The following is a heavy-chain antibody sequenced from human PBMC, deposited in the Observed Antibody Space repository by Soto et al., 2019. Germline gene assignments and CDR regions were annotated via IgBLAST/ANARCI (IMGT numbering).Heavy chain of an antibody. CDR2: FSGGGGST. J-gene: IGHJ6*03. CDR3: ARDHWGYCSSTSCENMDV. V-gene: IGHV3-23*01. CDR1: GFTFSSYD. Sequence: GSLRLSCAASGFTFSSYDMDWVRQAPGKGLEWVSVFSGGGGSTYYADSVKGRFTISRDNSKNTLYLQMNSLRAEDTAVYYCARDHWGYCSSTSCENMDVWGKGTTVTVSS. D-gene: IGHD2-2*01.